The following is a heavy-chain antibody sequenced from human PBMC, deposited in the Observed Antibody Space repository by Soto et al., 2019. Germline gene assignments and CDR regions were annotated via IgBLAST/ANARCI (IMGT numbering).Heavy chain of an antibody. Sequence: EVQLVESGGGLVQPGGSLRLSCAASGFTFSSYWMTWARQAPGKGLEWVASMNRDGSEKRYVDSVEGRFTISRDNAKISLFLQMNSLGPDDTAVYYCGRDAGRRFDYWGQGSLVTVSS. J-gene: IGHJ4*02. V-gene: IGHV3-7*01. D-gene: IGHD6-13*01. CDR1: GFTFSSYW. CDR3: GRDAGRRFDY. CDR2: MNRDGSEK.